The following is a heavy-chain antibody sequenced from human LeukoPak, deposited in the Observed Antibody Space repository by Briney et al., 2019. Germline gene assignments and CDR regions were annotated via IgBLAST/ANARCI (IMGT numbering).Heavy chain of an antibody. J-gene: IGHJ4*02. D-gene: IGHD1-26*01. CDR2: ISSSGRTI. Sequence: PGGSLRLSCAASGFTVSSNYMSWVRHAPGKGLEWVSYISSSGRTIYYADSVKGRFTISRDNAKDSLYLQMNSLRAEDTAVYYCAREGGSFFFEYWGQGTLVTVSS. CDR3: AREGGSFFFEY. V-gene: IGHV3-11*04. CDR1: GFTVSSNY.